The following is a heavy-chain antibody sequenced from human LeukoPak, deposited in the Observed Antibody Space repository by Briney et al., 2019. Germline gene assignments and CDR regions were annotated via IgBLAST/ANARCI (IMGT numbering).Heavy chain of an antibody. Sequence: ASVKVSCKASGYILTDYYMHWVRQAPGQGLEWMGWISVYNGNTNYAQKVQGRVTMTTDTSTNTAYMELRSLRSDDTAVYYCARDRRYFDWLLSIRDAFDIWGQGTMVTVSS. CDR3: ARDRRYFDWLLSIRDAFDI. D-gene: IGHD3-9*01. J-gene: IGHJ3*02. CDR1: GYILTDYY. CDR2: ISVYNGNT. V-gene: IGHV1-18*04.